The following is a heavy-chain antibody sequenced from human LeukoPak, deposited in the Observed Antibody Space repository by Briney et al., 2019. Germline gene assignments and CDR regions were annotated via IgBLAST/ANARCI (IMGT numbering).Heavy chain of an antibody. CDR2: IIPIFGTA. V-gene: IGHV1-69*13. CDR3: ARETDRYCSSTSCYRGINWFDP. J-gene: IGHJ5*02. Sequence: SVKVSCKASGGTFSSYAISWVRQAPGQGLEWMGGIIPIFGTANYAQKFRGRVTITADESTSTAYMELSSLRSEDTAVYYCARETDRYCSSTSCYRGINWFDPWGQGTLVTVSS. CDR1: GGTFSSYA. D-gene: IGHD2-2*01.